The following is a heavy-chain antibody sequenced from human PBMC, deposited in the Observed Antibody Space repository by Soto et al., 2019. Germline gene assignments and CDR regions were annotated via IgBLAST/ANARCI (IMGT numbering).Heavy chain of an antibody. Sequence: VKVSCKASGGTFSSYTISWVLQAPGQGLEWMGRIIPILGIANYAQKFQGRVTITADKSTSTAYMELSSLRSEDTAMYYCARQGSKYGPNFDFWGQGTLVTVSS. V-gene: IGHV1-69*02. J-gene: IGHJ4*02. CDR3: ARQGSKYGPNFDF. CDR2: IIPILGIA. CDR1: GGTFSSYT. D-gene: IGHD3-10*01.